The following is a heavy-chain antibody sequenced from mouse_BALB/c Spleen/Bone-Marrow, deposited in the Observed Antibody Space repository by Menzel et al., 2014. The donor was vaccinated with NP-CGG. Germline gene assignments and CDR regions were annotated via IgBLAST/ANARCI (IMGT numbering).Heavy chain of an antibody. Sequence: VQLQQSGAELVRPGASVKLSCKASGYTFTNYWMNWVKQRPEQGLEWIGRIDPYDSEIHYNQKFRDKAILTVDKSSRIAFMQLSSLTSEDSAVYYCARSPDSNPSMDYWSQGTSVTVSS. D-gene: IGHD2-5*01. CDR2: IDPYDSEI. CDR3: ARSPDSNPSMDY. J-gene: IGHJ4*01. V-gene: IGHV1-52*01. CDR1: GYTFTNYW.